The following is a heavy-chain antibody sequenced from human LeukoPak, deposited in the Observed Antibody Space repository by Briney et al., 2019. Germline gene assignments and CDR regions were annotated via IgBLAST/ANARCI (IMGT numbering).Heavy chain of an antibody. CDR3: ARSYSYGSETDF. D-gene: IGHD5-18*01. CDR1: ANTFTSYY. V-gene: IGHV1-46*01. J-gene: IGHJ4*02. CDR2: ITPSGDST. Sequence: ASVKVSCKASANTFTSYYMHWVREAPGQGLEWMGIITPSGDSTSYAQKFQGRVTMTRDMSTSTVYMELSSLRSEDTAVYYCARSYSYGSETDFWGQGTLVTVSS.